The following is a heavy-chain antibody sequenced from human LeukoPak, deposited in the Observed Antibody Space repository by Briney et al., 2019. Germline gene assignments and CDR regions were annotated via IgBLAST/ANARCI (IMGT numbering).Heavy chain of an antibody. V-gene: IGHV3-23*01. Sequence: PGGSLRLSCAASGFTFSSYGMSWVRQAPGKGLEWVSAISGSGGSTYYADSVKGRFTISRDNSKNTLYLQMNSLRAEDTAVYFCAKVPRYCSGGSCFYFDYWGQGTLVTVSS. CDR2: ISGSGGST. CDR3: AKVPRYCSGGSCFYFDY. D-gene: IGHD2-15*01. CDR1: GFTFSSYG. J-gene: IGHJ4*02.